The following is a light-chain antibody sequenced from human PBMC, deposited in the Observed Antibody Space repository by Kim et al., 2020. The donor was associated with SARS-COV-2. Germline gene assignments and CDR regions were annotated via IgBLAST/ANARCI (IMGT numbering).Light chain of an antibody. CDR3: QQSYSLPLT. V-gene: IGKV1-12*01. J-gene: IGKJ3*01. CDR2: ATS. Sequence: AQLLIYATSDLQSGVPSRFSGSGSGTEFTLTINSLQPEDVATYSCQQSYSLPLTFGPGTKVDIK.